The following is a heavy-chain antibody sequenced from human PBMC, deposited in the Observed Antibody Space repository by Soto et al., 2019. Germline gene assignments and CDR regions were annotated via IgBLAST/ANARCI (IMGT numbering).Heavy chain of an antibody. CDR2: IYYTGST. CDR3: VRVYYYDSSGYFRPADAFDI. V-gene: IGHV4-39*02. J-gene: IGHJ3*02. CDR1: GGSISSSSYY. D-gene: IGHD3-22*01. Sequence: PSETLSLTCTVSGGSISSSSYYWGWIRQPPGKGLEWIGSIYYTGSTYYSPSLKGRVTISVDSSKNQFSLKLSSVTAADTAVYYCVRVYYYDSSGYFRPADAFDIWGQGTRVTVSS.